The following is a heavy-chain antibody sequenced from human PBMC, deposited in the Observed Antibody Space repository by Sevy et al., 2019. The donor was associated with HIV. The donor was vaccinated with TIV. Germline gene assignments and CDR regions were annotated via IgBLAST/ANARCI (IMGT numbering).Heavy chain of an antibody. Sequence: GGSLRLSCAASGFTFSSYSMNWVRQAPGKGLEWVSSISSSSSYIYYADSVKGRFTISRDNAKNSLYLQMNSLRAEDTAVYYCARDGLGIGSSSVFDYWGQGTLVTVS. CDR2: ISSSSSYI. D-gene: IGHD6-6*01. CDR1: GFTFSSYS. J-gene: IGHJ4*02. CDR3: ARDGLGIGSSSVFDY. V-gene: IGHV3-21*01.